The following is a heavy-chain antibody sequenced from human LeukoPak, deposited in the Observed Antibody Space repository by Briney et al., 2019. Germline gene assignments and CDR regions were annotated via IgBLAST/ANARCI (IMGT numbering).Heavy chain of an antibody. CDR2: INPNSGGT. CDR3: ARDLSAMILVRPPLPGFT. D-gene: IGHD3-22*01. CDR1: GYTFTGYY. V-gene: IGHV1-2*04. J-gene: IGHJ5*02. Sequence: ASVKVSCKASGYTFTGYYMHWVRQAPGQGLEWMGWINPNSGGTNYAQKFQGWVTMTRDTSISTAYMELSRLRSDDTAVYYCARDLSAMILVRPPLPGFTWGQGTLVTVSS.